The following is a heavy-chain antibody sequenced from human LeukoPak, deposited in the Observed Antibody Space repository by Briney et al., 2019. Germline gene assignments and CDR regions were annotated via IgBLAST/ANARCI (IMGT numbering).Heavy chain of an antibody. CDR1: SGNS. D-gene: IGHD2-15*01. CDR3: AGEAQYCSGGGCYGGFFQH. J-gene: IGHJ1*01. Sequence: SETLSLTCAVSGNSWSWIRQPPGKGLEWIAEIDHNRNINYNPSLKSRVTISIDTSKNQFSLKLTSVTAADTAVYYCAGEAQYCSGGGCYGGFFQHWGQGTLVTVSS. CDR2: IDHNRNI. V-gene: IGHV4-34*01.